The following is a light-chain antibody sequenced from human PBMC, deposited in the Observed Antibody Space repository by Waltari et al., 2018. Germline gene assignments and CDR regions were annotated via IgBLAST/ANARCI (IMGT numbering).Light chain of an antibody. J-gene: IGLJ3*02. Sequence: SYVLTQPPSVSVAPGQTARITCAEYYFGVEGVNWYQQKSGQAPILVVYDDSERPSGIRERLSGSNSGNTATLSISRVEVGDEADYYCQVWDSDSDVWVFGGGTKLTVL. CDR3: QVWDSDSDVWV. CDR2: DDS. V-gene: IGLV3-21*02. CDR1: YFGVEG.